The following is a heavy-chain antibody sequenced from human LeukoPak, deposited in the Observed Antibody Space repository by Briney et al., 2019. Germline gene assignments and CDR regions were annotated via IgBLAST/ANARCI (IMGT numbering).Heavy chain of an antibody. Sequence: SETLSLTCTVSGGSISSGGYYWSWIRQPAGKGLEWIGRIYTSGSTDYNPSLKSRVTISFDTSKNQFSLKLSSVTAADTAVYYCARERSGSYDEHFDYWGQGTLVTVSS. D-gene: IGHD3-10*01. CDR3: ARERSGSYDEHFDY. J-gene: IGHJ4*02. CDR1: GGSISSGGYY. CDR2: IYTSGST. V-gene: IGHV4-61*02.